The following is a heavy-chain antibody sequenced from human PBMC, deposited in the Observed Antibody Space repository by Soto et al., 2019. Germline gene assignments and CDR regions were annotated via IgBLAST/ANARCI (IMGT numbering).Heavy chain of an antibody. CDR3: VTPKGIVATISLASFQH. V-gene: IGHV3-23*01. J-gene: IGHJ1*01. D-gene: IGHD5-12*01. Sequence: GGSLRLSCAASGFTFSSYAMSWVRQAPGKGLEWVSAISGSGGSTYYADSVKGRFTTSRDNSKNTLYLQMNSLRAEDTAVYYCVTPKGIVATISLASFQHWGQGTLVTVSS. CDR2: ISGSGGST. CDR1: GFTFSSYA.